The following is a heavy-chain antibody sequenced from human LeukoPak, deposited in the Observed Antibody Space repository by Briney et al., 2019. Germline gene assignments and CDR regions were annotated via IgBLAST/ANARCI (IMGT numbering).Heavy chain of an antibody. Sequence: GGSLRLSCVASGFTFSSYAMSWVRQAPGKGLEWVSAISGSGGSTYYADSVKGRFTISRDNSKNTLYLQMNSLRAEDTAVYYCAKFLPTHIVVANYYFDYWGQGTLVTVSS. CDR2: ISGSGGST. D-gene: IGHD2-21*01. CDR3: AKFLPTHIVVANYYFDY. J-gene: IGHJ4*02. V-gene: IGHV3-23*01. CDR1: GFTFSSYA.